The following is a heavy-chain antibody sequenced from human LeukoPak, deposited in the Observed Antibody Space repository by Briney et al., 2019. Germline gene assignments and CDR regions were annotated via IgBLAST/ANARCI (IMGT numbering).Heavy chain of an antibody. D-gene: IGHD6-13*01. Sequence: PGGSLRLSCAASGFTFSSYGMNWVRQAPGKGLEWVSYISSSGTTVYYADSVKGRFTISRDNAKNSLYLQMNSLRAEDTAVYYCARPPIGAAGGYFDHWGQGTLVTFSS. J-gene: IGHJ4*02. CDR3: ARPPIGAAGGYFDH. V-gene: IGHV3-48*04. CDR2: ISSSGTTV. CDR1: GFTFSSYG.